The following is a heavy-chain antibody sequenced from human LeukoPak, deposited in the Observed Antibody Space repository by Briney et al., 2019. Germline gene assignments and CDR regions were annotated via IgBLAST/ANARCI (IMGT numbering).Heavy chain of an antibody. Sequence: SETLSLTCSVSGGSLSSYYWTWIRQPAGKGLEWIGRIFTTGSTNYNPSLMSRVTMSVDTSKNQFSLKMRSVTAADTAVYYCARGDGSTMIRGVSRYGWLDPWGQEPWSPSPQ. D-gene: IGHD3-10*01. J-gene: IGHJ5*02. CDR3: ARGDGSTMIRGVSRYGWLDP. CDR1: GGSLSSYY. CDR2: IFTTGST. V-gene: IGHV4-4*07.